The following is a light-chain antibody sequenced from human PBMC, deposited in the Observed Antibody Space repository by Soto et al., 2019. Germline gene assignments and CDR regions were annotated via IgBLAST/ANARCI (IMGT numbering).Light chain of an antibody. CDR2: EVS. CDR3: AAWDDILNGWV. CDR1: ISDVGGYNY. J-gene: IGLJ3*02. Sequence: QSALTQPASVSGSPGQSITISCTGTISDVGGYNYVSWYQQHPGKAPKLMIYEVSDRPSGVSYRFSGSKSGNTASLTISRLQAEDEADYYCAAWDDILNGWVFGGGTKLTVL. V-gene: IGLV2-14*01.